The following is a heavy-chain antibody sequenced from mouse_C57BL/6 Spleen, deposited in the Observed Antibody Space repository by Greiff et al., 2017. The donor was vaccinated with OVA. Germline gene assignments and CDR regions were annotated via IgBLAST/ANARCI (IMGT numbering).Heavy chain of an antibody. CDR2: IDPSDSYT. CDR1: GYTFTSYW. J-gene: IGHJ3*01. D-gene: IGHD1-1*01. Sequence: VQLQQPGAELVMPGASVKLSCKASGYTFTSYWMHWVKQRPGQGLEWIGEIDPSDSYTNYNQKFKGKSTLTVDKSSSTAYMQLSSLTSEDSAVYYCASCGSSYVWFAYWGQGTLVTVSA. V-gene: IGHV1-69*01. CDR3: ASCGSSYVWFAY.